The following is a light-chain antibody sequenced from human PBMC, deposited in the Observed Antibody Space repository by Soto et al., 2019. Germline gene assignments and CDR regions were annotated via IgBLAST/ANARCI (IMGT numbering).Light chain of an antibody. CDR1: QSVYIN. V-gene: IGKV3D-15*01. CDR3: QQYDAWPLT. Sequence: EIVMTQSPASLCVSPGERGTLXCRASQSVYINLAWYQQKPGQAPRPITYGASNMAHGRPARFSGSGSATAFTPPINSLQSEDFAVYYCQQYDAWPLTFGGGTKVDI. CDR2: GAS. J-gene: IGKJ4*01.